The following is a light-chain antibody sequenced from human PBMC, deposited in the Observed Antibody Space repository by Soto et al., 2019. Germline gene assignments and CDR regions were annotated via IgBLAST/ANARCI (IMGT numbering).Light chain of an antibody. CDR1: QSISRY. V-gene: IGKV1-39*01. Sequence: DIQMTQSPSSLSASVGDRVTITCRASQSISRYLNWYQQKPGKAPKLLIYAASSLQSGVPSRFSGSGSGTDFTRTISSLQPEDFATYYCQQSYSTPPLPFGGGTKVEIK. CDR2: AAS. J-gene: IGKJ4*01. CDR3: QQSYSTPPLP.